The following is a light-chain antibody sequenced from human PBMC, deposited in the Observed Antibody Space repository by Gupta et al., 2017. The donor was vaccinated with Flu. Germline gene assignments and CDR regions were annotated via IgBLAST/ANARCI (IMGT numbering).Light chain of an antibody. Sequence: VTTGEPAYISGRASQGRLHSNGYNYLDWFLQKPGQSHQLLIYLGCNRVSGVPDRFSGSGSGTDFTLKISRVEAEDVGVYYCRQELQTPVAFGQGTKVEIK. CDR3: RQELQTPVA. CDR2: LGC. J-gene: IGKJ1*01. V-gene: IGKV2-28*01. CDR1: QGRLHSNGYNY.